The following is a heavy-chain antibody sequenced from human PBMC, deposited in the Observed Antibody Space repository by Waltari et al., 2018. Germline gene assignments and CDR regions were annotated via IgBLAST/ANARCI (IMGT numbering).Heavy chain of an antibody. D-gene: IGHD1-26*01. CDR1: GFTFSSYA. CDR3: AKGKGGSYEYYYFDY. Sequence: EVQLLESGGGLVQPGGSLRLSCAASGFTFSSYAMSWIRQAPGKGLEWVSAISGSGGSTYYADSVKGRFTISRDNSKNTLYLQMNSLRAEDTAVYYCAKGKGGSYEYYYFDYWGQGTLVTVSS. CDR2: ISGSGGST. J-gene: IGHJ4*02. V-gene: IGHV3-23*01.